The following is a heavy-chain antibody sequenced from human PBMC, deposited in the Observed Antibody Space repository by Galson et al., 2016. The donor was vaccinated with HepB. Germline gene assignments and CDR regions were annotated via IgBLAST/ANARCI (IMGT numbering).Heavy chain of an antibody. V-gene: IGHV3-30*04. Sequence: SLRLSCATSGFNFRNYAMHWVRQAPGKGLEWVAAISYDGNNKKYADSVKGRFTIPRDNSKNTLYLQMNSLRGEDTAVYYCASPLAVAITALGYWGQGTLVTVSS. D-gene: IGHD3-22*01. CDR3: ASPLAVAITALGY. J-gene: IGHJ4*02. CDR1: GFNFRNYA. CDR2: ISYDGNNK.